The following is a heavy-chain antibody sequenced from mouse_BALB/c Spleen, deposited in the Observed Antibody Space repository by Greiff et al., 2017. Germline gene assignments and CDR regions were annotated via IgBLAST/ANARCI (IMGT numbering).Heavy chain of an antibody. D-gene: IGHD2-2*01. CDR2: IYPGNSDT. CDR1: GYTFTSYW. J-gene: IGHJ1*01. V-gene: IGHV1-5*01. CDR3: TRSYGYDWDWYFDV. Sequence: EVQVVESGTVLARPGASVKMSCKASGYTFTSYWMHWVKQRPGQGLEWIGAIYPGNSDTSYNQKFKGKAKLTAVTSTSTAYMELSSLTNEDSAVYYCTRSYGYDWDWYFDVWGAGTTVTVSS.